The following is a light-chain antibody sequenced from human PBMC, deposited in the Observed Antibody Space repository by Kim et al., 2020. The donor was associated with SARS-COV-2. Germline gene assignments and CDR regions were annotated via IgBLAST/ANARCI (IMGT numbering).Light chain of an antibody. CDR2: DAS. J-gene: IGKJ2*02. Sequence: DIQMTQSPSSLSVSVGDRVTITCQASQDINNYLNWYQQKPGKAPKLLIYDASNLETGVPSRFGGSGSGTDFTFTISSLQPEDIATYYCQQYDNLPRTFGQGTKLEI. CDR1: QDINNY. V-gene: IGKV1-33*01. CDR3: QQYDNLPRT.